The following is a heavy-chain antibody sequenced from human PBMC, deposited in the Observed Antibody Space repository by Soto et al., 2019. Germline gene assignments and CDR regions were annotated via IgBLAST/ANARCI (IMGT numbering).Heavy chain of an antibody. CDR2: IYHSGST. Sequence: PLETLSLTCAVSGYSISSGYYWGWIRQPPGKGLEWIGSIYHSGSTYYNPSLKSRVTISVDTSKNQFSLRTEDTALYHCARARDGNNPLDYWGHGTLVTVSS. J-gene: IGHJ4*01. V-gene: IGHV4-38-2*01. CDR1: GYSISSGYY. CDR3: GNNPLDY. D-gene: IGHD7-27*01.